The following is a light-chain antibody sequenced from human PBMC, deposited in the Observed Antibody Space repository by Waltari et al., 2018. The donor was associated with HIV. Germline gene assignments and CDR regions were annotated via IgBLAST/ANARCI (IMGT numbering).Light chain of an antibody. Sequence: SYDLTQPSSVSVSPGQTARITCSGSELAIKYARWFQQKPGQAPVLVIYRDSERPSGIPGRFSGSRSGTTVTLSSSGAQVEDEGDYFCYFAADNKAIFGGGTKLTVL. CDR3: YFAADNKAI. J-gene: IGLJ2*01. CDR1: ELAIKY. CDR2: RDS. V-gene: IGLV3-27*01.